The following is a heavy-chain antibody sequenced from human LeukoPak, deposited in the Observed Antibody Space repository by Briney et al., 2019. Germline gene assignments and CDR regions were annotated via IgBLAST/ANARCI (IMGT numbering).Heavy chain of an antibody. Sequence: ASVKVSCKASGYTFTSYGIGWVRQAPGQGLEWMGIINPSGGSTSYAQKFQGRVTMTRDTSTSTVYMELSSLRSEDTAVYYCARDGTNDAFDIWGQGTMVTVSS. CDR3: ARDGTNDAFDI. CDR2: INPSGGST. D-gene: IGHD1-14*01. CDR1: GYTFTSYG. J-gene: IGHJ3*02. V-gene: IGHV1-46*01.